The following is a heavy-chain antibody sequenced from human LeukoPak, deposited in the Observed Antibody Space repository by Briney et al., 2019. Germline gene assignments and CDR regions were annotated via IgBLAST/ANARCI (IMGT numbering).Heavy chain of an antibody. CDR1: GFSISSTSYC. D-gene: IGHD3-10*01. Sequence: SETLSLTCTVSGFSISSTSYCWGWIRQPPGKGLEWIGSIYYSGRTYYNPSLKSRLTISVDTPKNQFSLKLSSVTAADTAVYYCAREVHYYRSGRENWFDPWGQGTLVTVSS. J-gene: IGHJ5*02. V-gene: IGHV4-39*07. CDR2: IYYSGRT. CDR3: AREVHYYRSGRENWFDP.